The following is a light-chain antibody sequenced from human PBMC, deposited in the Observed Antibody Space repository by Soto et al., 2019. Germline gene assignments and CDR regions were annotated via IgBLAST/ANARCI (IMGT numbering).Light chain of an antibody. CDR1: FSDIAVFNY. CDR3: NSYSSTNFYV. CDR2: QVT. J-gene: IGLJ1*01. Sequence: QSALAQPASVSGSPGQSITISCTGSFSDIAVFNYVSWYQQYPGRAPKLLIYQVTSRASGVSHRFSGSKPGNTASLTISGLQPEDEAEYYCNSYSSTNFYVFGTGTKVTVL. V-gene: IGLV2-14*01.